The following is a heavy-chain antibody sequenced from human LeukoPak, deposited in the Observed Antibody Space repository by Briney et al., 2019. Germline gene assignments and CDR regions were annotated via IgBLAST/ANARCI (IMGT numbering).Heavy chain of an antibody. V-gene: IGHV4-59*08. CDR1: GGSFSGYY. D-gene: IGHD6-19*01. CDR2: LYYSGST. J-gene: IGHJ3*02. CDR3: ARQLSSSGWYLAFDI. Sequence: PSETLSLTCAVYGGSFSGYYWSWIRQPPGKGLEWIGYLYYSGSTNYNPSLKSRVTISVDTSKNQFSLKLSSVTAADTAVYYCARQLSSSGWYLAFDIWGQGTMVTVSS.